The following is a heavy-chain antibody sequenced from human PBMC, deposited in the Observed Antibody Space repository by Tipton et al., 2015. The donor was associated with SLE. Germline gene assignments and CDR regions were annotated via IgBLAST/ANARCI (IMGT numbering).Heavy chain of an antibody. D-gene: IGHD3-3*01. CDR1: GGSIRSNFW. V-gene: IGHV4-4*02. CDR3: ARSPTEHDFWRGYFDP. CDR2: IYNSGST. J-gene: IGHJ5*02. Sequence: SLRLSCGVSGGSIRSNFWWSWVRQPPGKGLEWIGEIYNSGSTNYNPSLKSRVTVSVDRSKNEFSLILTSVTAADTAVYYCARSPTEHDFWRGYFDPWGQGILVNVSS.